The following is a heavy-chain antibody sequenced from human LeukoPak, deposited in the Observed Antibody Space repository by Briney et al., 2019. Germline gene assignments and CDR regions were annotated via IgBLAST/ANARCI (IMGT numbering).Heavy chain of an antibody. CDR3: ARGDSGYDYGFDN. V-gene: IGHV1-69*05. Sequence: SVKVSCKASVGTFSSHAISWARQAPGQGLEWVGGIIPIFGTTNYAQKFQGRVTITTDESTSTGYMELRSLRSDDTAVYYCARGDSGYDYGFDNWGQGTLVTVSS. D-gene: IGHD5-12*01. J-gene: IGHJ4*02. CDR2: IIPIFGTT. CDR1: VGTFSSHA.